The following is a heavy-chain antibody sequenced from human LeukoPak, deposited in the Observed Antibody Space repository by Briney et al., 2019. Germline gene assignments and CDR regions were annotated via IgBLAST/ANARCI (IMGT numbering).Heavy chain of an antibody. Sequence: GESLKISCQASGYSFTSSWIGWARQMPGKGLEWLAIINPGDSDTRYSPSFQGQVTISADKSISTVYLQWGSLKASDTAMYYCARQPGAGWFDPWGQGTLVTVSS. CDR2: INPGDSDT. V-gene: IGHV5-51*01. CDR1: GYSFTSSW. J-gene: IGHJ5*02. D-gene: IGHD3-10*01. CDR3: ARQPGAGWFDP.